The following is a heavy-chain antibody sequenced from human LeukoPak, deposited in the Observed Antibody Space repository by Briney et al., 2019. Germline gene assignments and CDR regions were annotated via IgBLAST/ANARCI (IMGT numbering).Heavy chain of an antibody. V-gene: IGHV4-61*02. CDR1: GVYITNGLYF. CDR3: ARHDRSGTYNSWFDP. Sequence: SETLSLTCTVSGVYITNGLYFWNWIRQPAGKGLEWIGRIYSNGDTNYNPSLKSRVTISQDRTRNQFSLKLSSVTAADTAVYYCARHDRSGTYNSWFDPWGQGTLVTVSS. J-gene: IGHJ5*02. D-gene: IGHD3-10*01. CDR2: IYSNGDT.